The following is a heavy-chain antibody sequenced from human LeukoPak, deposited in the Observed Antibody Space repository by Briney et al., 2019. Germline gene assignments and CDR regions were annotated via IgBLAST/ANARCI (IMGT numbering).Heavy chain of an antibody. CDR2: ISSSSSYI. Sequence: RGSLRLSCAASGFTFSSYSMNWVRQAPGAGLEWASSISSSSSYIYYADSAKGRFTISTDNAKNSLYLHMNSLRAEDTAVYYCARDPPGWLQPASGLGMDVWGQGTTVTVSS. CDR3: ARDPPGWLQPASGLGMDV. V-gene: IGHV3-21*01. J-gene: IGHJ6*02. D-gene: IGHD5-24*01. CDR1: GFTFSSYS.